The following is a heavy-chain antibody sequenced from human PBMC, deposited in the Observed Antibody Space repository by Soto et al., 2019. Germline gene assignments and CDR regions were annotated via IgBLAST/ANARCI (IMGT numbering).Heavy chain of an antibody. J-gene: IGHJ6*02. V-gene: IGHV3-21*01. Sequence: EVQLVESGGGLVKPGGSLRLSCAASGFTFSSYSMNWVRQAPGKGLEWVSSISSSSYIYYADSVKGRFTISRDNAKNSLYLQMNSLRAEDTAVYYCAREGSGWPGPYSYYYGMDVWGQGTTVTVSS. D-gene: IGHD6-19*01. CDR3: AREGSGWPGPYSYYYGMDV. CDR2: ISSSSYI. CDR1: GFTFSSYS.